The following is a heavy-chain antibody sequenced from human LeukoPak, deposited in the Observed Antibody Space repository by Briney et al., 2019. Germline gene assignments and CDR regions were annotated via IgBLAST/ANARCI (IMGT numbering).Heavy chain of an antibody. CDR3: ATGVVISNRDAFDI. CDR1: GFTFSSYS. CDR2: ISSSSSYI. D-gene: IGHD3-3*01. J-gene: IGHJ3*02. Sequence: PGGSLRLSCAASGFTFSSYSMNWVRQAPGKGLELVSSISSSSSYIYYADSVKGRFTISRDNAKNSLYLQMNSLRAEDTAVYYCATGVVISNRDAFDIWGQGTMVTVSS. V-gene: IGHV3-21*01.